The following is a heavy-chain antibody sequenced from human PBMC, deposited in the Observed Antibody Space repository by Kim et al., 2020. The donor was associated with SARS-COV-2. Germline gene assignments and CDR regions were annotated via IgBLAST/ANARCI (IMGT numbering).Heavy chain of an antibody. D-gene: IGHD6-19*01. CDR3: ARDPDSSGWYYYYYGMDV. J-gene: IGHJ6*02. V-gene: IGHV1-18*01. CDR1: GYTFTSYG. Sequence: ASVKVSCKASGYTFTSYGISWVRQAPGQGLEWMGWISAYNGNTNYAQKLQGRVTMTTDTSTSTAYMELRSLRSDDTAVYYCARDPDSSGWYYYYYGMDVWGQGTTVTVSS. CDR2: ISAYNGNT.